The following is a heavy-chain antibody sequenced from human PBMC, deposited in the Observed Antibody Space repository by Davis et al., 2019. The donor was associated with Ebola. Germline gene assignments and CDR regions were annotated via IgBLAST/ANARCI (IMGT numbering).Heavy chain of an antibody. V-gene: IGHV5-51*01. J-gene: IGHJ4*02. CDR2: IFPDDSDA. CDR1: GYGFTNYW. Sequence: PGGSLRLSCKGSGYGFTNYWIGWVRQMPGKGLEWMGFIFPDDSDATYSPSFQGQVTFSVDKSIRTAYRHWNSLKASDTATYYCARQGTTSWDSWGQGTLVTGSS. D-gene: IGHD2-2*01. CDR3: ARQGTTSWDS.